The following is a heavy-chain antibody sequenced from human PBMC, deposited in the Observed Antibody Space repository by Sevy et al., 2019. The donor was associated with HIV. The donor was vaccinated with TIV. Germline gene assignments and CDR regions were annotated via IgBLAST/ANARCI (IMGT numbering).Heavy chain of an antibody. V-gene: IGHV3-30*18. D-gene: IGHD2-15*01. CDR3: AKGEGYCSGGSCNPGVS. CDR1: GFTFSSHG. Sequence: GGSLRLSCAASGFTFSSHGMHWVRRAPGKGLEWVGLISFDGNKRYYPDSVKGRFTISRDNSKNTLYLQMNGLRAEDTAVYYSAKGEGYCSGGSCNPGVSWGQGTLVTVSS. CDR2: ISFDGNKR. J-gene: IGHJ5*02.